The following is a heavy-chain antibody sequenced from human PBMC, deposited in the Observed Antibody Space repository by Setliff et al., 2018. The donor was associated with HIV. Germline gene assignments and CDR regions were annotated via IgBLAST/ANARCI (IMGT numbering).Heavy chain of an antibody. CDR2: ISHSGST. J-gene: IGHJ4*02. D-gene: IGHD3-22*01. Sequence: SETLSLTCAVSGVSISSQYWSWIRQPPGEGLEWIGEISHSGSTNYNPSLKSRVTISVDTSKNQFSLKLSSVTAADTAVYYCARWHYYDSSGYYPFFDYWGQGTLVTVSS. V-gene: IGHV4-34*01. CDR3: ARWHYYDSSGYYPFFDY. CDR1: GVSISSQY.